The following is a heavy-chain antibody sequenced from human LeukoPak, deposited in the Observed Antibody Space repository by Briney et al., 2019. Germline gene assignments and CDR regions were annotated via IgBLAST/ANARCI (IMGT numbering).Heavy chain of an antibody. CDR3: AKDSSGYYRPFDY. Sequence: PGGSLRLSCAASGFTFSGYAMSWVRQAPGKGLEWVSSISGSGGSTYYADSVKGRFTISRDNSKNTLYLQMNRLRDEDTAVYYCAKDSSGYYRPFDYWGQGTLVTVSS. CDR2: ISGSGGST. D-gene: IGHD3-22*01. J-gene: IGHJ4*02. CDR1: GFTFSGYA. V-gene: IGHV3-23*01.